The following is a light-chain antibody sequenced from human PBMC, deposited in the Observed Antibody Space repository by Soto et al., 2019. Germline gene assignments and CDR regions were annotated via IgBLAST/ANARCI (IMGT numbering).Light chain of an antibody. CDR2: QTS. J-gene: IGKJ4*01. CDR3: QQRSNWPPLT. Sequence: DIVMTQSPDSLAVSLGETATIKVKSSHSLLYNVNDKNYLGWYQHRPRQAPRLXXYQTSLRAAGIPARFSGSGSGTDFTLTISSLEPEDFAVYYCQQRSNWPPLTFGGGTKVDIK. V-gene: IGKV4-1*01. CDR1: HSLLYNVNDKNY.